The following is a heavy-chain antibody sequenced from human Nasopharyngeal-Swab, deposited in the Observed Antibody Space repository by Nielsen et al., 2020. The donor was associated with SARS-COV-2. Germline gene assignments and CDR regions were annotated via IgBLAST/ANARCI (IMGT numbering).Heavy chain of an antibody. J-gene: IGHJ5*02. CDR2: IYSSGNT. Sequence: SQTLSLTCAVSGGSISSGGFSWSWIRQPPGEGLEWIGYIYSSGNTYYSPSLRSRLTISLDTSKSQFSLKLYSVTAADTAVYYCARRSWNDADNWFDPWGQGTLVTVSS. CDR1: GGSISSGGFS. V-gene: IGHV4-30-4*07. CDR3: ARRSWNDADNWFDP. D-gene: IGHD1-1*01.